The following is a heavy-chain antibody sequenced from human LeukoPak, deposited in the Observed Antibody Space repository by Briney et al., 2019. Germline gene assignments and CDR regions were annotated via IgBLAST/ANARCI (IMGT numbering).Heavy chain of an antibody. CDR3: TRVGYIDEGIDY. Sequence: GGSLRLSCVASGFPFSSYWMTRVRQAPGKGLEWVANIKQDGSKKSYVDSVKGRFTISRDNAKNSLYLQMNSLRAEDTAIYYCTRVGYIDEGIDYWGQGTLVTVSS. CDR1: GFPFSSYW. J-gene: IGHJ4*02. D-gene: IGHD5-24*01. V-gene: IGHV3-7*04. CDR2: IKQDGSKK.